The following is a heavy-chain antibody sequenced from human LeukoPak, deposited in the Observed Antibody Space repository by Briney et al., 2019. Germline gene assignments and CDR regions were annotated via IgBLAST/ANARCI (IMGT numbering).Heavy chain of an antibody. CDR2: TYYRTNWFN. D-gene: IGHD4-17*01. CDR1: GHSFSSYFAP. V-gene: IGHV6-1*01. J-gene: IGHJ5*02. CDR3: ANNYGDYNWFDP. Sequence: AHTVSLTCAISGHSFSSYFAPWKWMRPSPSRGLEWRGRTYYRTNWFNDFALTVKSRITINTDTSNNQFSLQLNSVTPEDTAVYYCANNYGDYNWFDPWGQGTLVTVSS.